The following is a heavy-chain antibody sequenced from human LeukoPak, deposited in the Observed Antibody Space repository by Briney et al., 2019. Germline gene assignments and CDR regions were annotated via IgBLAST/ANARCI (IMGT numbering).Heavy chain of an antibody. CDR1: GYTFTGYY. Sequence: GASVKVSCKASGYTFTGYYMHWVRQAPGQGLEWMGWISAYNGNTNYAQKLQGRVTMTTDTSTSTAYMELRSLRSDDTAVYYCARDRTNQLLIMGDAFDIWGQGTMVTVSS. CDR2: ISAYNGNT. J-gene: IGHJ3*02. CDR3: ARDRTNQLLIMGDAFDI. D-gene: IGHD2-2*01. V-gene: IGHV1-18*04.